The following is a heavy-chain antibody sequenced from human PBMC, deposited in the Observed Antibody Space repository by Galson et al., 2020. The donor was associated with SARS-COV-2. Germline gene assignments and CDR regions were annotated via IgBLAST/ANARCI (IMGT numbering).Heavy chain of an antibody. Sequence: SVTLSLTCTVSGGSIISYYWSWIRQPAGKGLEWIGRIYTSGSTNYNPSLKSRVTMSVDTSKNQFSLKLSSVTAADTAVYYCAREWWGDIVVVPFEEYYYGMDVWGQGTTVTVSS. CDR1: GGSIISYY. CDR2: IYTSGST. D-gene: IGHD2-2*01. J-gene: IGHJ6*02. CDR3: AREWWGDIVVVPFEEYYYGMDV. V-gene: IGHV4-4*07.